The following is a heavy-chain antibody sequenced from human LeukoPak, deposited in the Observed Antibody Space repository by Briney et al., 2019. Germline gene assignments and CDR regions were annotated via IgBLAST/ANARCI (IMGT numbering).Heavy chain of an antibody. J-gene: IGHJ6*02. Sequence: GGSLRLSCAASGFTFSSYSLNWVRQAPGKGLEWVSYISSGGTTIHYADSVKGRFTISRDRAKNSLYLQMNSLRAEDTAVYYCARDGQFYGMDVWGQGTSVIVSS. CDR1: GFTFSSYS. V-gene: IGHV3-48*01. CDR3: ARDGQFYGMDV. D-gene: IGHD5-24*01. CDR2: ISSGGTTI.